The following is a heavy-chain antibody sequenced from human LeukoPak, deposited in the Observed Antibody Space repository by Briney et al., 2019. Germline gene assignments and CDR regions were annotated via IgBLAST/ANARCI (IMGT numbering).Heavy chain of an antibody. CDR1: GFTFSSYE. CDR3: ASEEVIIAARHAFDI. CDR2: ISSSGSTI. D-gene: IGHD2/OR15-2a*01. V-gene: IGHV3-48*03. J-gene: IGHJ3*02. Sequence: GGSLRLSCAASGFTFSSYEMNWVRQAPGKGLEWVSYISSSGSTIYYADSVKGRFTISRDNAKNSLYLQMNSLRAEDTAVYFCASEEVIIAARHAFDIWGQGTMVTVSS.